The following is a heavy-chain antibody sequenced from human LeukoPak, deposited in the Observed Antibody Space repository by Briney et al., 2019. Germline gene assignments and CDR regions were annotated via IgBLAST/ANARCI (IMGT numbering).Heavy chain of an antibody. D-gene: IGHD3-3*01. Sequence: SEALSLTCTVSDVSIKNYYWSWIRQPPGKGLEWIGSIYYSGSTYYNPSLKSRVTISVDTSKNQFSLKLSSVTAADTAVYYCAKTYYDFWSGYREGYFDHWGQGTLVTVSS. V-gene: IGHV4-59*05. CDR1: DVSIKNYY. CDR2: IYYSGST. CDR3: AKTYYDFWSGYREGYFDH. J-gene: IGHJ4*02.